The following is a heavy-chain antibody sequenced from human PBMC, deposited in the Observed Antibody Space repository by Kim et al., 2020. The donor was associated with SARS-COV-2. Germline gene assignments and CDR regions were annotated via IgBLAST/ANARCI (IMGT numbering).Heavy chain of an antibody. D-gene: IGHD3-10*01. CDR2: INHSGRT. CDR3: ARRLSNTSGWGSHYCDF. Sequence: SETLSLTCAVYGGSFSGYYWSWIRQPPGKGLEWIGEINHSGRTNYNPSLKSRVTISVDTSKNQFSLKLTSVTAAAAALYFCARRLSNTSGWGSHYCDFWG. CDR1: GGSFSGYY. V-gene: IGHV4-34*01. J-gene: IGHJ3*01.